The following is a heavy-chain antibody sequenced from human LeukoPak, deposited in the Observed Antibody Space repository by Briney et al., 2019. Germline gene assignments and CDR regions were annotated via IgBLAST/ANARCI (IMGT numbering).Heavy chain of an antibody. CDR3: ARTVDYYGSGRRGYFDY. D-gene: IGHD3-10*01. V-gene: IGHV1-69*13. J-gene: IGHJ4*02. Sequence: SVKVSCKASGGTFSSYAISWVRQAPGQGLEWMGGIIPIFGTANYAQKFQGRVTITADESTSTAYMELRSLRSDDTAVYYCARTVDYYGSGRRGYFDYWGQGTLVTFSS. CDR1: GGTFSSYA. CDR2: IIPIFGTA.